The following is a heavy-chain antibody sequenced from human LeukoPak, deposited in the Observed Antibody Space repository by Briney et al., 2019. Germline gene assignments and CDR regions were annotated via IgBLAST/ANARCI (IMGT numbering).Heavy chain of an antibody. V-gene: IGHV1-8*03. CDR1: GYTFTSYD. J-gene: IGHJ6*03. Sequence: ASVKVSCKASGYTFTSYDINWVRQATGQGLEWMGWMNPNSGNTGYAQKFQGRVTITRDTSISTAYTELCNLRSEDTAVYYCARVGGVMEYSSGCYQDPPRGYYMDVWGKGTTVTVSS. CDR2: MNPNSGNT. CDR3: ARVGGVMEYSSGCYQDPPRGYYMDV. D-gene: IGHD6-19*01.